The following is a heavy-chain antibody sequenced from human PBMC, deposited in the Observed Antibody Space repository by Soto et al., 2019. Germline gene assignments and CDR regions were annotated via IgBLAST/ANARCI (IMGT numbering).Heavy chain of an antibody. CDR1: GFTFSSYA. CDR3: AREGISAYGMDV. D-gene: IGHD3-3*01. J-gene: IGHJ6*02. Sequence: QVQLVESGGGVVQPGRSLRLSCAASGFTFSSYAMHWVRQAPGKGLEWVAVISYDGSNKYYADSVKGRFTISRDNSENTLYLQMNCLRAEDTAVYYCAREGISAYGMDVWGQGTTVSVSS. V-gene: IGHV3-30-3*01. CDR2: ISYDGSNK.